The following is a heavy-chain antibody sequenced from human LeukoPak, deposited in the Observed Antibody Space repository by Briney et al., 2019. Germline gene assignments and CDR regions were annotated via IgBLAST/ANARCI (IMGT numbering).Heavy chain of an antibody. CDR1: GYTFTGYY. CDR3: ARAAAVRWANPNDMGY. CDR2: INPNSGGT. V-gene: IGHV1-2*02. D-gene: IGHD6-13*01. Sequence: ASGKVSCKASGYTFTGYYMHWVPQAPGQGLEWMGWINPNSGGTNYEQKFQGRVTMTRDTSISTDYMELSRLRYDDTAVYYWARAAAVRWANPNDMGYWGQGTLVTVSS. J-gene: IGHJ4*02.